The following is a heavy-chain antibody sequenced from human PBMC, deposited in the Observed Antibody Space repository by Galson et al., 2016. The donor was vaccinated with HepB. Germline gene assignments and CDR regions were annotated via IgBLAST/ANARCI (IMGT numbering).Heavy chain of an antibody. V-gene: IGHV4-59*01. CDR2: IYYSGST. J-gene: IGHJ4*02. Sequence: ETLSLTCTVSGGSISSFYWSWIRQPPGQGLEWIGYIYYSGSTSYNPSFKSRVTISVDTSRNQFSLKLRSVTAADTAVYYCARDRDSSSYYSLDYWGQGTPVTVSS. CDR3: ARDRDSSSYYSLDY. CDR1: GGSISSFY. D-gene: IGHD3-22*01.